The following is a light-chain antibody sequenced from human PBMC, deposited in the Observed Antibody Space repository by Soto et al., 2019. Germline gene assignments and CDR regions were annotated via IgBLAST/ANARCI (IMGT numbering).Light chain of an antibody. J-gene: IGKJ1*01. CDR1: QSVSSSY. CDR2: DAS. V-gene: IGKV3-20*01. Sequence: EIVLTHSPGTLSLSPGERATLSYRASQSVSSSYLAWYQQKPGQAPRLLIYDASSRATGIPDRFSGSGSGTDFTLTISRLEPEDFAVYYCQQYGSSPRTFGQGTKVEIK. CDR3: QQYGSSPRT.